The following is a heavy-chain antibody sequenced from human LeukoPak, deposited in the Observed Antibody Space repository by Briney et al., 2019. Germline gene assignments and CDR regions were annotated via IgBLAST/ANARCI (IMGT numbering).Heavy chain of an antibody. V-gene: IGHV2-70*11. Sequence: SGPALVKPTQTLTLTCTFSGFSLSTSGMCVSWIRQPPGKALEWLARIDWDDDKYYSTSLKIRLTISKDTSKNQVVLTMTNMDPVDTATYYCARIPHYGDHPDYWGQGTLVTVSS. CDR3: ARIPHYGDHPDY. CDR1: GFSLSTSGMC. J-gene: IGHJ4*02. CDR2: IDWDDDK. D-gene: IGHD4-17*01.